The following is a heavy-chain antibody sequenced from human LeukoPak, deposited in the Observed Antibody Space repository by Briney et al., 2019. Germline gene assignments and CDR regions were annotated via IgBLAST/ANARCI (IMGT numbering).Heavy chain of an antibody. CDR2: IKQDGSET. Sequence: GGSLRLSCAASGFTFSGYWMNWVRQAPGKGLEWVANIKQDGSETYYVDSVKGRFTISRDNAKNSLYLQMNSLRAVDTAVYYCAKGAMVAANIFDYWGQGTLVTVSS. J-gene: IGHJ4*02. V-gene: IGHV3-7*01. CDR1: GFTFSGYW. CDR3: AKGAMVAANIFDY. D-gene: IGHD2-15*01.